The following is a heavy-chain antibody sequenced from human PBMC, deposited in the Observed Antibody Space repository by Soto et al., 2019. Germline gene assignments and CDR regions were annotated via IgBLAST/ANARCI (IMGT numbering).Heavy chain of an antibody. Sequence: ASVKVSFKASGYTFTSYGIIWLRHAPGQGLEWMGWISAYNGNTNYAQKLQGRVTMTTDTSTSTAYMELRSLRSDDTAVYYCARYCSSTSCYPPWVYYYGMDVWGQGTTVTVSS. CDR2: ISAYNGNT. CDR1: GYTFTSYG. J-gene: IGHJ6*02. CDR3: ARYCSSTSCYPPWVYYYGMDV. V-gene: IGHV1-18*04. D-gene: IGHD2-2*01.